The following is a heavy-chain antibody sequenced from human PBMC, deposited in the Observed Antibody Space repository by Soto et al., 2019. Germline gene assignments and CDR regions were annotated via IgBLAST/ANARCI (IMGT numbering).Heavy chain of an antibody. Sequence: KFQGRVTITRDTSASTAYMELSSLRSEDTAVYYCARDREQWLAFDAFDIWGQGTMVTVSS. CDR3: ARDREQWLAFDAFDI. V-gene: IGHV1-3*01. D-gene: IGHD6-19*01. J-gene: IGHJ3*02.